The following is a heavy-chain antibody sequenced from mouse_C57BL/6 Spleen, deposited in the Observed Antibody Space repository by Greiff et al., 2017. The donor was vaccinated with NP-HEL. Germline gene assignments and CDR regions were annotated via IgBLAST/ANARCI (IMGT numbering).Heavy chain of an antibody. CDR2: ISSGSSTI. CDR3: ARTGTAWFAY. D-gene: IGHD4-1*01. J-gene: IGHJ3*01. CDR1: GFTFSDYG. Sequence: EVQLVESGGGFVKPGGSLKLSCAASGFTFSDYGMHWVRQAPEKGLEWVAYISSGSSTIYYADTVKGRFTISRDNAKNTLFLQMTSLRSEDTAMYYCARTGTAWFAYWGQGTLVTVSA. V-gene: IGHV5-17*01.